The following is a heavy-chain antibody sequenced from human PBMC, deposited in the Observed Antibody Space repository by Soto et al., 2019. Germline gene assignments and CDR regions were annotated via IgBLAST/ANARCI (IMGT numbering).Heavy chain of an antibody. CDR1: GFTFSSYA. CDR2: ISYDGSNK. D-gene: IGHD1-26*01. CDR3: ARAIVGATSY. J-gene: IGHJ4*02. V-gene: IGHV3-30-3*01. Sequence: QVQLVESGGGVVQPGGSLRLSCAASGFTFSSYAMHWVRQAPGKGLEWVAVISYDGSNKYYADSVKGRFTISRDNSKNTLYLQMNSLRAEDTAVYYCARAIVGATSYWGQGTLVTVSS.